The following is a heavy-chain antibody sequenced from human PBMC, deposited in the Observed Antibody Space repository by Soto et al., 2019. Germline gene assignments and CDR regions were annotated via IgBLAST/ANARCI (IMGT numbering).Heavy chain of an antibody. CDR2: INHSGST. Sequence: QVQLQQWGAGLLKPSETLSLTCAVYGGSFSGYYWSWIRQPPGKGLEWMGGINHSGSTNYNPSLKSRVTVSVDTSKNQLSLKLSSVTAADTAVYYCARIYDAFEIWGQGTMVTVSS. CDR3: ARIYDAFEI. J-gene: IGHJ3*02. D-gene: IGHD3-3*01. CDR1: GGSFSGYY. V-gene: IGHV4-34*01.